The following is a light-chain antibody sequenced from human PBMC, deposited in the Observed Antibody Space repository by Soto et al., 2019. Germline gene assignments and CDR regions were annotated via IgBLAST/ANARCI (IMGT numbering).Light chain of an antibody. CDR1: ESIATW. V-gene: IGKV1-5*01. CDR3: HLYNSY. J-gene: IGKJ2*01. CDR2: DAS. Sequence: TRSPSTLTATVGDRVTITCRARESIATWLAWYQQKPGKAPKLLIYDASRLENGVPARFSGGGSGREFTLTISGLQPDDFATYYCHLYNSYFGQG.